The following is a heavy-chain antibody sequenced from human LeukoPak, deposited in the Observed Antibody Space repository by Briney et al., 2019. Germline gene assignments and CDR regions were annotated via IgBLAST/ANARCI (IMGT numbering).Heavy chain of an antibody. CDR2: TSSSSSTI. D-gene: IGHD4-17*01. CDR3: ARDVYADYAGIDY. CDR1: GFTFSTYS. V-gene: IGHV3-48*01. J-gene: IGHJ4*02. Sequence: GGSLRLSCAASGFTFSTYSMNWVRQAPGKGLEWVSFTSSSSSTIYYANSVKGRFTISRDNAKNSLYLQMNSLRAGDTAIYYCARDVYADYAGIDYWGQGTLVTVSS.